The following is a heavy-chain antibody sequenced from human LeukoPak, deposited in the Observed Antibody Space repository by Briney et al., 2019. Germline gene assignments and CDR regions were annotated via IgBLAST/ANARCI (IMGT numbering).Heavy chain of an antibody. V-gene: IGHV3-23*01. CDR3: AKRPRQHIVVVPAAPLLDP. J-gene: IGHJ5*02. D-gene: IGHD2-2*01. Sequence: GGSLRLSCAASGFTFSSYAMSWVRQAPGKGLEWVSVISGSGGSTYYADSVKGRFTISRDNSKNTLYLQMNSLRAEDTAVYYCAKRPRQHIVVVPAAPLLDPWGQGTLVTVSS. CDR2: ISGSGGST. CDR1: GFTFSSYA.